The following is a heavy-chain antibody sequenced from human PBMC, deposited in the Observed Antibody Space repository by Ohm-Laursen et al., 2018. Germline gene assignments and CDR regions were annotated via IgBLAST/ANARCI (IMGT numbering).Heavy chain of an antibody. D-gene: IGHD2/OR15-2a*01. V-gene: IGHV3-48*03. CDR3: ARDPTFHAFDI. Sequence: GSLRLSCAASGFTFSSYEMNWVRQAPGKGLEWVSYISSSGSTIYYADSVKGRFTISRDNAKNSLYLQINSLKGEDTAVYFCARDPTFHAFDIWGQGTMVTVSS. CDR1: GFTFSSYE. CDR2: ISSSGSTI. J-gene: IGHJ3*02.